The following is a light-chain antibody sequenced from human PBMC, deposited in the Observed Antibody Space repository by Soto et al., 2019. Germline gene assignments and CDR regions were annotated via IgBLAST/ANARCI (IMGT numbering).Light chain of an antibody. CDR2: GNT. V-gene: IGLV1-40*01. CDR3: LSFDSSLSVV. Sequence: QSLLTQPPSVSGAPGQRVTISCTGSSSNIGAGYDVHWYQQLPGRDPKLLIYGNTNRPSGVPDRFSGSKSGTSASLAITGLQAEDEADYYCLSFDSSLSVVFGGGTKLTVL. J-gene: IGLJ2*01. CDR1: SSNIGAGYD.